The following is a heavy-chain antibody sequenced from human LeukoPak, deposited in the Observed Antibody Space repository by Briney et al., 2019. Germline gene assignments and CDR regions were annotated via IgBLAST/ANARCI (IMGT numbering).Heavy chain of an antibody. J-gene: IGHJ1*01. CDR2: ISSSNNTI. CDR1: GFTFSSYS. V-gene: IGHV3-48*02. Sequence: GGSLRLSCAASGFTFSSYSMNWVRQAPGKGLEWVSYISSSNNTIYYADSVKGRFTISRDNAKNSLYLQMNSLRDEDTAVYYCATASADRPPRYFQHWGQGTLVTVSS. D-gene: IGHD1-14*01. CDR3: ATASADRPPRYFQH.